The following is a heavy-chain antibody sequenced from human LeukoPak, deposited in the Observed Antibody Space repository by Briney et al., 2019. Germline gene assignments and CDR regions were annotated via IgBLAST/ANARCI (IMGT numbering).Heavy chain of an antibody. CDR3: ARVVGVTVFGVVNLYYYYGMDV. CDR2: INPNSGAT. J-gene: IGHJ6*02. V-gene: IGHV1-2*02. CDR1: GYTFTGYY. D-gene: IGHD3-3*01. Sequence: ASVKVSCKASGYTFTGYYMHWVRQAPGQGLEWMGWINPNSGATNYAQKFQGRVTMTRDASISTAYMELSRLRSDDTAVYYCARVVGVTVFGVVNLYYYYGMDVWGQGTTVTVSS.